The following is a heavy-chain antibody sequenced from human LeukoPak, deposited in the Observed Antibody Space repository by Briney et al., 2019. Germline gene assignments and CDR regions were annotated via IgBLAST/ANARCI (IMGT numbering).Heavy chain of an antibody. CDR1: GFTFSSYS. V-gene: IGHV3-21*01. Sequence: GGSLRLSCAASGFTFSSYSMSWVRQAPGKGLEWVSSISSSSSYIYYADSVKGRFTISRDNAKNSLYLQMNSLRAEDTAVYYCARGYSSGWYLFFDYWGQGTLVTVSS. CDR2: ISSSSSYI. CDR3: ARGYSSGWYLFFDY. J-gene: IGHJ4*02. D-gene: IGHD6-19*01.